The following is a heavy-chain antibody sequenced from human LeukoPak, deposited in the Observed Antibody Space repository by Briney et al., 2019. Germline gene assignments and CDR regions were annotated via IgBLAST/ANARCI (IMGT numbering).Heavy chain of an antibody. CDR2: ISSSSSYI. D-gene: IGHD2-2*01. CDR3: AKGARECSSVSCFRAADY. J-gene: IGHJ4*02. V-gene: IGHV3-21*04. CDR1: GFTFSSYS. Sequence: GGSLRLSCAASGFTFSSYSMNWVRQAPGKGLEWVSSISSSSSYIYYADSVKGRCTISRDNSKNTLYLQMDSLTAEDTAVYYCAKGARECSSVSCFRAADYWGQGTLVTVSS.